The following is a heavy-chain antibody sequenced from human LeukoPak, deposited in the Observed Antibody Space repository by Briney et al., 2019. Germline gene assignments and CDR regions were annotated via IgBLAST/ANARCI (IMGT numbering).Heavy chain of an antibody. CDR2: IYTSGST. Sequence: SQTLSLTCTVSGGSISSGSYYWSWIRQPAGKGLEWIGRIYTSGSTNYNPSLKSRVTISVDTSKNQFSLKLSSVTAADTAVYYCARLYGSGSYYPLYYYYYMDVWGKGTTVTISS. J-gene: IGHJ6*03. CDR1: GGSISSGSYY. D-gene: IGHD3-10*01. V-gene: IGHV4-61*02. CDR3: ARLYGSGSYYPLYYYYYMDV.